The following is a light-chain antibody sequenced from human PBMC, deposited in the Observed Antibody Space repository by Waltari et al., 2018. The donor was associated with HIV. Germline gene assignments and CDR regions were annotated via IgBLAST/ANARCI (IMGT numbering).Light chain of an antibody. CDR2: RNY. J-gene: IGLJ2*01. CDR1: SSNIGSKY. V-gene: IGLV1-47*01. CDR3: AAWDDSLSGRGV. Sequence: QSVLTQPPSASGTPGQRVTISCSGSSSNIGSKYVYWYQQLPGTAPKLLIYRNYQRPSGVPDRCSGSKSGTSASLAISGLRSEDEADDYCAAWDDSLSGRGVFGGGTKLTVL.